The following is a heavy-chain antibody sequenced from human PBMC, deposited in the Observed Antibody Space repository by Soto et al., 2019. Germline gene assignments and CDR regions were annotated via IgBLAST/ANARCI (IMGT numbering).Heavy chain of an antibody. CDR2: FNPNSGGT. Sequence: ASVKVSCKASGYTFTGYYMHWVRQAPGHGLEWMGWFNPNSGGTNYAQKFQGRVTMTRDSSISTAYMELCRLRSDDTAVYYRSRRSRRVLIPFDHWRDGTLVTVSA. D-gene: IGHD3-16*01. CDR3: SRRSRRVLIPFDH. V-gene: IGHV1-2*02. CDR1: GYTFTGYY. J-gene: IGHJ4*01.